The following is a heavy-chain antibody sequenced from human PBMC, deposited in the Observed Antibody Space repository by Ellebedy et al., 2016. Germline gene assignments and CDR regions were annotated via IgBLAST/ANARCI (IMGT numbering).Heavy chain of an antibody. D-gene: IGHD3-22*01. CDR2: IYYSGST. Sequence: SETLSLXXTVSGGSISSYYWSWIRQPPGKGLEWIGYIYYSGSTNYNPSLKSRVTISVDTSKNQFSLKLSSVTAADTAVYYCASGTYYYDSSGYLINYWGQGTLVTVSS. V-gene: IGHV4-59*01. CDR3: ASGTYYYDSSGYLINY. CDR1: GGSISSYY. J-gene: IGHJ4*02.